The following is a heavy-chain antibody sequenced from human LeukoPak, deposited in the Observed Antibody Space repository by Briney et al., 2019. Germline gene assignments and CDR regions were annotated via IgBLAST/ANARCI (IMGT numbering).Heavy chain of an antibody. J-gene: IGHJ4*02. D-gene: IGHD3-22*01. CDR3: AREPTYDSNH. V-gene: IGHV4-38-2*02. Sequence: SETLSLTCAVSGYSIGSGYYWGWIRQPPGKGLEWIGSIYHSGSTNYNPSLKSRVTMSVDTSKNQFSLKLSSVTAADTAVYYCAREPTYDSNHWGQGTLVTVSS. CDR2: IYHSGST. CDR1: GYSIGSGYY.